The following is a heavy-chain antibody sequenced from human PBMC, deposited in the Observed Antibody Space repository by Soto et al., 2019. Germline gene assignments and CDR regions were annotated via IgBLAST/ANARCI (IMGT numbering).Heavy chain of an antibody. CDR3: ARSGSSGYHRYRLGCKGAFDV. J-gene: IGHJ3*01. Sequence: RGSLRLSCAASGFTFSSFTMNWVRQAPGKGLEWVSYIGSSGITRYHADSVKGRFTVSRDNARNSLYLQMNSLRDEDTALYYCARSGSSGYHRYRLGCKGAFDVWGQGPMVTV. D-gene: IGHD6-19*01. CDR2: IGSSGITR. V-gene: IGHV3-48*02. CDR1: GFTFSSFT.